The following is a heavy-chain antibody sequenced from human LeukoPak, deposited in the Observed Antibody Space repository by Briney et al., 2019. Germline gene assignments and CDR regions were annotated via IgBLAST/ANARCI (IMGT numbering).Heavy chain of an antibody. CDR1: GGSISSGGYS. V-gene: IGHV4-30-2*01. Sequence: SETLSLTCAVSGGSISSGGYSWSWLRQPPGRGLEWIGYIYHSGSTYYNPSLKSRVTISVDRSKNQFSLKLSSVTAADTAVYYCARTNCSGGSCSYYFDYWGQGTLVTVSS. CDR2: IYHSGST. J-gene: IGHJ4*02. D-gene: IGHD2-15*01. CDR3: ARTNCSGGSCSYYFDY.